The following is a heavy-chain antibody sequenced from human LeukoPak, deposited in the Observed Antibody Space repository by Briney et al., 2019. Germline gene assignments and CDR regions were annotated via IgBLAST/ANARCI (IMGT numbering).Heavy chain of an antibody. CDR3: ARERITMVRGVIDY. V-gene: IGHV1-69*04. Sequence: SVKVSCKASGYTFISYGITWVRQAPGQGLECMGRIIPILGIANYAQKFQGRVTITADKSTSTAYMELSSLRSEDTAVYYCARERITMVRGVIDYWGQGTLVTVSS. CDR2: IIPILGIA. CDR1: GYTFISYG. D-gene: IGHD3-10*01. J-gene: IGHJ4*02.